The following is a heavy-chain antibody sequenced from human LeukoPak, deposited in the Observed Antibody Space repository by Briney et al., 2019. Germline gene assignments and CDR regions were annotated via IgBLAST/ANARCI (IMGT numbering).Heavy chain of an antibody. CDR2: IIPIFGTA. D-gene: IGHD3-22*01. CDR3: ARGGNNYYDSSGYYYELPGYYYYGMDV. J-gene: IGHJ6*02. V-gene: IGHV1-69*13. Sequence: SVKVSCKASGGTFSSYAISWVRQAPGQGLEWMGGIIPIFGTANYAQKFQGRVTITADESTSTAYMELSSLRSEDTAVYYCARGGNNYYDSSGYYYELPGYYYYGMDVWGQGTTVTVSS. CDR1: GGTFSSYA.